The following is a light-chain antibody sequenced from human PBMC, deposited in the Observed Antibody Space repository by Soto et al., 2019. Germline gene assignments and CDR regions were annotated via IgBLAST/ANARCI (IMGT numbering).Light chain of an antibody. CDR1: GSDVGGYDY. CDR2: EVT. V-gene: IGLV2-14*01. Sequence: QSVLTQPASVSGSPGQSITISCTGAGSDVGGYDYVSWYQHHPGKAPKVMIYEVTNRPSGVSNRFSGSKSGNTASLTISGLLAEDEADYYCSPYTSSSTYVFGTGTRSPS. CDR3: SPYTSSSTYV. J-gene: IGLJ1*01.